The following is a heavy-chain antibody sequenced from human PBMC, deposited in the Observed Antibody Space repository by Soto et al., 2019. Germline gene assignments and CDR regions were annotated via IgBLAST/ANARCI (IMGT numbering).Heavy chain of an antibody. CDR2: IYPGDSGT. CDR3: ARRPTRSYDYYGMDV. CDR1: GYSFTSYW. V-gene: IGHV5-51*01. Sequence: GESLKISCKGSGYSFTSYWIGWVRQMPGKGLEWMGIIYPGDSGTRYSPSFQGQVTISADKSISTAYLQWSSLKASDTAMYYCARRPTRSYDYYGMDVWGQGTTVTVSS. D-gene: IGHD1-26*01. J-gene: IGHJ6*02.